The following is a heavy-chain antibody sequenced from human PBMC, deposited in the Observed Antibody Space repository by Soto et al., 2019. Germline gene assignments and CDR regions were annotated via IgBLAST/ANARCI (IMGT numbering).Heavy chain of an antibody. CDR2: IYHSGST. J-gene: IGHJ4*02. Sequence: SETLSLTSTVSGYYIISGYYWGWIRQPPGKGLEWIGSIYHSGSTYYNPSLKSRVTISVDTSKNQFSLKLSSVTAADTAVYYCARVYGTTFRYYFDYWGQGTLVTVSS. CDR1: GYYIISGYY. V-gene: IGHV4-38-2*02. CDR3: ARVYGTTFRYYFDY. D-gene: IGHD1-7*01.